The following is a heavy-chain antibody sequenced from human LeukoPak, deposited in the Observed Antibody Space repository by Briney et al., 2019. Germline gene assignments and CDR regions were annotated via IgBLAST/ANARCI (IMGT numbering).Heavy chain of an antibody. J-gene: IGHJ4*02. Sequence: SETLSLTCTVSGGSINTGGYYWSWIRQLPGKGLEWIGYIYYDGRAYYDSSLKSRVTISVDTSKNQFSLKLSSVTAADTAVYYCARRGWYAKSFYFDYWGQGTLVTVSS. V-gene: IGHV4-30-4*08. CDR1: GGSINTGGYY. D-gene: IGHD3-16*01. CDR2: IYYDGRA. CDR3: ARRGWYAKSFYFDY.